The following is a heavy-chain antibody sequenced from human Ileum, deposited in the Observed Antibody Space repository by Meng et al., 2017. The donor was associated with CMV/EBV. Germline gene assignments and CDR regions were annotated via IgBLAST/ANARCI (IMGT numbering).Heavy chain of an antibody. CDR1: GVTFSHAW. Sequence: GGSLRLSCAASGVTFSHAWMTWFRQAPGRGLEWVGRINSRFDGETTDYAAPVKGRFTISRDDSTSTLFLQMNDLRSEDAAVYFCSTVESYWSGSSCHEPYFGSWGQGTVVTVSS. J-gene: IGHJ4*02. CDR3: STVESYWSGSSCHEPYFGS. CDR2: INSRFDGETT. D-gene: IGHD3-3*01. V-gene: IGHV3-15*01.